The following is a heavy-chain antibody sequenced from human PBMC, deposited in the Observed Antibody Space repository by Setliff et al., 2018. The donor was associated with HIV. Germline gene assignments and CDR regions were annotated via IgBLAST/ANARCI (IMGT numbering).Heavy chain of an antibody. V-gene: IGHV3-30*04. J-gene: IGHJ4*02. CDR1: GFLISGYT. CDR2: VSSDGKTR. Sequence: GGSLRLSCSASGFLISGYTMHWVRQAPGKGLEWVAVVSSDGKTRFYAESVKGRFTSSRDNAKNSLYLQMNSLRAEDTAVYYCAISNSGSYSPQALDYWGQGTLVTVSS. CDR3: AISNSGSYSPQALDY. D-gene: IGHD3-10*01.